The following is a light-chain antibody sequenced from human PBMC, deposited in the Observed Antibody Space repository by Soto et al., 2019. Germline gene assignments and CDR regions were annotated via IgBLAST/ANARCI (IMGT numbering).Light chain of an antibody. V-gene: IGKV3-11*01. Sequence: EIFFTHSPAIVSFSQVERATLSCRASQSVNNFFAWYQQKPGQAPRLLIYDASYRAPGIPARFSGSGSGTDFTLTISSLEAEDSAVYYCQQRGSWPATFGPGTKVDIK. CDR1: QSVNNF. CDR3: QQRGSWPAT. CDR2: DAS. J-gene: IGKJ3*01.